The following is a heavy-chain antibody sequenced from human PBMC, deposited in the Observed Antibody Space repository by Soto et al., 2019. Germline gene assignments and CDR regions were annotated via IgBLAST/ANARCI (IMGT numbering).Heavy chain of an antibody. V-gene: IGHV1-46*01. CDR3: ARDRDIVVVPAAIDLLANGFDP. D-gene: IGHD2-2*01. Sequence: ASVKVSCKASGYTFTSYYMHWVRQAPGQGLEWMGIINPSGGSTSYAQKFQGRVTMTRDTSTSTVYMELSSLRSEDTAVYYCARDRDIVVVPAAIDLLANGFDPWDQGTLVTVSS. CDR1: GYTFTSYY. CDR2: INPSGGST. J-gene: IGHJ5*02.